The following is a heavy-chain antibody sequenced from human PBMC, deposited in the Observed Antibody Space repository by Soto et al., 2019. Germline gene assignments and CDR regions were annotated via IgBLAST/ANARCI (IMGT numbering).Heavy chain of an antibody. Sequence: GGSLRLSCAASGFTVSSNYMTWVRQAPGKGLEWVSVIYSGGSTYYADSVKGRFTISRDNSKNTLYLQMNSLRAEDTALYYCARDSRNRNFFDYWGQGTLVTVSS. CDR2: IYSGGST. CDR3: ARDSRNRNFFDY. D-gene: IGHD2-2*01. J-gene: IGHJ4*02. CDR1: GFTVSSNY. V-gene: IGHV3-53*01.